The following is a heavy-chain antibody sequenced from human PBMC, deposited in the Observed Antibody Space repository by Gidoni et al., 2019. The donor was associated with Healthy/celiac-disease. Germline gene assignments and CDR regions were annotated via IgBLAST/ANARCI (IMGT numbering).Heavy chain of an antibody. D-gene: IGHD2-2*03. CDR1: GFIFAAYG. CDR2: INWNGGST. V-gene: IGHV3-20*04. Sequence: EVQLVESWICVGLHGRPLRPSGAGSGFIFAAYGMSWARQAPGKGLEWVSGINWNGGSTGYADSGKGRFTTSRDNAKNSLYLQMNSLRAEDTALYYCARRGYCSSTSCPRGFDYWGQGTLVTVSS. J-gene: IGHJ4*02. CDR3: ARRGYCSSTSCPRGFDY.